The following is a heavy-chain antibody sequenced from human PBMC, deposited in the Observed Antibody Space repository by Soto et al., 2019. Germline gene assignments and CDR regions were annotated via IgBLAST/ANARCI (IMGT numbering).Heavy chain of an antibody. D-gene: IGHD3-22*01. CDR2: IYYESA. J-gene: IGHJ5*02. CDR1: GGSISSYY. Sequence: QVQLQESGPGLVKPSETLSLTCTVSGGSISSYYWSWIRQSPGKGLEWMGYIYYESANYNPSLNSRVIILVDASKNQFSLTLSSWTAAVTAVYYGARRYYDTTGLSRDPWGQGTLVTLSS. V-gene: IGHV4-59*01. CDR3: ARRYYDTTGLSRDP.